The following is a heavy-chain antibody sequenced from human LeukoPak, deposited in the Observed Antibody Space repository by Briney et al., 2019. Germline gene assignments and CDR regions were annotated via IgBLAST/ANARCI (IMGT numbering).Heavy chain of an antibody. CDR1: GLTFSTYV. CDR2: ITGDGGYT. Sequence: GGSLRLSCAASGLTFSTYVMQWVRQAPGKGLEYVSAITGDGGYTHYANSVKGRFTISRDNSKKTLYLQMGSLRADDMAVYYCARVSTNDRRNAFDIWGQGTMVTVSS. CDR3: ARVSTNDRRNAFDI. V-gene: IGHV3-64*01. D-gene: IGHD2-8*01. J-gene: IGHJ3*02.